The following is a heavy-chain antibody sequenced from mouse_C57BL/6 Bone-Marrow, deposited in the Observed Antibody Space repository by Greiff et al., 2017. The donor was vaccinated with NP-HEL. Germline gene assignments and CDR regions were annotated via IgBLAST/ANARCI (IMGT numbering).Heavy chain of an antibody. CDR3: ARDPLYYYGSGYSAMDY. CDR1: GFTFSSYA. Sequence: EVQLVESGGGLVKPGGSLKLSCAASGFTFSSYAMSWVRQTPEKRLEWVATISDGGSYTYYPDNVKGRFTISRDNAKNNLYLQMSHLKSEDTAMYYCARDPLYYYGSGYSAMDYWGQGTSVTVSS. J-gene: IGHJ4*01. V-gene: IGHV5-4*01. CDR2: ISDGGSYT. D-gene: IGHD1-1*01.